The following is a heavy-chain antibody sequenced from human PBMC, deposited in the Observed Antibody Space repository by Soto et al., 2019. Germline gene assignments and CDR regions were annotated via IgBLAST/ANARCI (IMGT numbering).Heavy chain of an antibody. CDR2: IVVGSGNT. Sequence: SVKVSCKASGFTFTSSAVQWVRQARGQRLEWIGWIVVGSGNTNYAQKFQERVTITRDMSTSTAYMELSSLRSEDTAVYYCARPGVPFCDDCFPDYWGQGTLVTVSS. J-gene: IGHJ4*02. V-gene: IGHV1-58*01. CDR3: ARPGVPFCDDCFPDY. D-gene: IGHD2-21*02. CDR1: GFTFTSSA.